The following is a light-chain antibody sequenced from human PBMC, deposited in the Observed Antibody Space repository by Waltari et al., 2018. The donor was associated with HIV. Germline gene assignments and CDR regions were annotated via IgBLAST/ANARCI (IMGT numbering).Light chain of an antibody. V-gene: IGLV1-40*01. CDR2: QNI. CDR3: QSYDRRLMWV. CDR1: CPHIGTGYD. J-gene: IGLJ2*01. Sequence: HSLLTQPPSVSGAPGQRLTISCTRTCPHIGTGYDVHWYQKSPGTAPKLLIFQNINRPSGVPDRFSGSKSVTSASLVITGLQAEDEADYYCQSYDRRLMWVFGGGTSLTV.